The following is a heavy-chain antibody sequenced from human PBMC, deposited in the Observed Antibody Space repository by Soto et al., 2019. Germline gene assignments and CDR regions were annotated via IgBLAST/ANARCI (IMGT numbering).Heavy chain of an antibody. V-gene: IGHV3-30*18. J-gene: IGHJ4*02. Sequence: QVQLVESGGGLVQPGRSLRLSCAASGFTFSSYGMHWVRQAPGKGLEWVAVISYDGSNKYYADSVKGRFTISRDNSKNTLYLQMNILRAEDTAVYYCAKGSTAMTYFDYWGQGTLVTVSS. D-gene: IGHD5-18*01. CDR1: GFTFSSYG. CDR3: AKGSTAMTYFDY. CDR2: ISYDGSNK.